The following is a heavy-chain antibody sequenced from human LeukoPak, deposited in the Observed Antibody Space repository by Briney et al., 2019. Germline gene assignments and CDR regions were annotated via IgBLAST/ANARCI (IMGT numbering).Heavy chain of an antibody. CDR2: IYYDGST. CDR3: ARGTGYINY. V-gene: IGHV4-30-2*01. Sequence: PSQTLSLTCAVSGASMSSGGYSWSWIRQPPGKGLEWIGYIYYDGSTDYNPSLKSRVTISVDRSRNQFSLQLNSVTPEDTAVYYCARGTGYINYWGQGTLVTVSS. CDR1: GASMSSGGYS. J-gene: IGHJ4*02.